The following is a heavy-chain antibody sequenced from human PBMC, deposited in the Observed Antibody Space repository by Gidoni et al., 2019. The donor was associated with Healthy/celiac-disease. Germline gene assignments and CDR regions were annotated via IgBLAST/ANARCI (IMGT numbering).Heavy chain of an antibody. CDR1: GFPFSSYA. CDR3: ARDLRSSGWYPYYFDY. Sequence: QVQLVESGGGVVQPGRSLRLSCAASGFPFSSYAMHWVRQAPGKGLEWVAVISYDGSNKYYADSVKGRFTISRDNSKNTLYLQMNSLRAEDTAVYYCARDLRSSGWYPYYFDYWGQGTLVTVSS. D-gene: IGHD6-19*01. CDR2: ISYDGSNK. J-gene: IGHJ4*02. V-gene: IGHV3-30-3*01.